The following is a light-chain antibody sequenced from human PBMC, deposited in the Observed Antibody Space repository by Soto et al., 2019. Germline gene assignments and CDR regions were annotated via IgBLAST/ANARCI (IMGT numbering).Light chain of an antibody. J-gene: IGLJ2*01. CDR3: AAWDDSLSGVA. CDR1: NSNIGSNP. Sequence: QPVLTQPPSASGTPGQRVTISCSGSNSNIGSNPVYWYHQRPGTAPKVLIYRNNQRPSGVPDRFSGSKSGSSASLAISGLRSEDEADYYCAAWDDSLSGVAFGGGTKLTVL. CDR2: RNN. V-gene: IGLV1-47*01.